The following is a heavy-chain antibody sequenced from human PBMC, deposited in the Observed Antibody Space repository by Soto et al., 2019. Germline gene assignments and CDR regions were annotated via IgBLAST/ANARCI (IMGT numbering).Heavy chain of an antibody. CDR1: GFILSDCS. Sequence: GGSLRLSCATSGFILSDCSMNWVRQAPGKGLEWVSYISSSSSVIDYADSMKGRFTVSRDNARNSLYLQMNSLRAEDTAVYYCARDKILGPTKFDAWGQGTLVTVSS. CDR3: ARDKILGPTKFDA. J-gene: IGHJ4*02. V-gene: IGHV3-48*01. D-gene: IGHD1-26*01. CDR2: ISSSSSVI.